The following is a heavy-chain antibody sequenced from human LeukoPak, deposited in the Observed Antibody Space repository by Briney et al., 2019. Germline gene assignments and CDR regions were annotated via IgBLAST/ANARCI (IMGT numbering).Heavy chain of an antibody. CDR1: GFTFRNYA. CDR3: AKIRVYRPHDAFDI. CDR2: ISGGGGTT. Sequence: GGSLRLSCAASGFTFRNYAMSWVRQAPGKGLEWVSAISGGGGTTYYADSVKGRFTISRDNSKNTLYLQMNSLRAEDTAVYYCAKIRVYRPHDAFDIWGQGTMVTVSS. D-gene: IGHD6-6*01. V-gene: IGHV3-23*01. J-gene: IGHJ3*02.